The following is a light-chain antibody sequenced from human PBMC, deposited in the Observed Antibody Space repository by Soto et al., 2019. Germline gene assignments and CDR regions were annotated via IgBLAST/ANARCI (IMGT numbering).Light chain of an antibody. Sequence: SSELTQPPSVSVAPGKTARITCGGNNIGSRSVHWYQQKPGQAPVLVIYYDSDRPSVIPERFSGSNSGDTATLTISRVEAGDEADYYCQVWDSSSDHPYVVFGGGTKLTVL. J-gene: IGLJ2*01. CDR3: QVWDSSSDHPYVV. CDR1: NIGSRS. CDR2: YDS. V-gene: IGLV3-21*04.